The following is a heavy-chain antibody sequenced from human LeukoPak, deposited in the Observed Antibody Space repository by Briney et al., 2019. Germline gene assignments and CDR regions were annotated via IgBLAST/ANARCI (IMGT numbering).Heavy chain of an antibody. Sequence: GGSLRLSCAASGFTFSSYAMHWVRQAPGKGLEWVAVISYDGSNKYYADSVKGRFTISRDNSKNTLYLQMNSLRAEDTAVYYCARERYDFWSGHNDAFDIRGQGTMVTVSS. CDR2: ISYDGSNK. CDR3: ARERYDFWSGHNDAFDI. CDR1: GFTFSSYA. D-gene: IGHD3-3*01. V-gene: IGHV3-30-3*01. J-gene: IGHJ3*02.